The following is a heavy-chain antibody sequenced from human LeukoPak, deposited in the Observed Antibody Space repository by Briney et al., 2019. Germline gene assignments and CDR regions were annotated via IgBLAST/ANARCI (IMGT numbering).Heavy chain of an antibody. D-gene: IGHD6-19*01. J-gene: IGHJ6*02. CDR2: ISGSGGST. CDR1: GFTFSSYA. V-gene: IGHV3-23*01. Sequence: GGSLRLSCAASGFTFSSYAMSWVRQAPGKGLGWVSAISGSGGSTYYTSSVQGRFTISRDNSKDTLYLEMNSLRAGDTAVYYCANQPGLYDNGWSTTYHFFGLDVWGQGTTVIVSS. CDR3: ANQPGLYDNGWSTTYHFFGLDV.